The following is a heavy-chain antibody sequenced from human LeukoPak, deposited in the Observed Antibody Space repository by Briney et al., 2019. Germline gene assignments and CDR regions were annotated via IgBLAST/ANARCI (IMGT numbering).Heavy chain of an antibody. Sequence: KPSETLSLTCSVSGGSINSYYWSWIRQPPGKGLECIGYIHYTGSTNYNPSLKSRVTISVGTSKNQFSLKLTSVTAAETAVYYCARPLGEDFGEVSAFDIWGQGTMVTVSS. J-gene: IGHJ3*02. D-gene: IGHD3-10*01. CDR1: GGSINSYY. CDR3: ARPLGEDFGEVSAFDI. V-gene: IGHV4-59*08. CDR2: IHYTGST.